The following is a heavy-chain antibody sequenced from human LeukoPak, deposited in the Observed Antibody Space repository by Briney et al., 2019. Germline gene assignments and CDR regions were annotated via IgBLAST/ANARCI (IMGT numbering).Heavy chain of an antibody. Sequence: GRSLRLSCAASGFTFDNYAMNWVRQAPGKGLEWVSSISSSSSYIHYADSVKGRFTISRDNAKNSLYLQMNSLRAEDTAVYYCARVGSDAFDIWGQGTMVTVSS. CDR1: GFTFDNYA. D-gene: IGHD2-15*01. V-gene: IGHV3-21*01. CDR2: ISSSSSYI. CDR3: ARVGSDAFDI. J-gene: IGHJ3*02.